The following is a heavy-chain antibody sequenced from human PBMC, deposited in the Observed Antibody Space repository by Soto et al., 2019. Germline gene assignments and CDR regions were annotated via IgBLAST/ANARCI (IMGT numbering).Heavy chain of an antibody. CDR3: AKGAVTSIFGYFDY. CDR2: ISWNSGNI. D-gene: IGHD3-3*01. CDR1: GFTFDDYA. J-gene: IGHJ4*02. V-gene: IGHV3-9*01. Sequence: EVHLVESGGGLVQPGRSLRLSCTASGFTFDDYAMHWVRQVPGKGLEWVSSISWNSGNIVYADSVKGRFTISRDSANNSLYLQMSSLRNEDTALYYCAKGAVTSIFGYFDYWGQGTVVTVSS.